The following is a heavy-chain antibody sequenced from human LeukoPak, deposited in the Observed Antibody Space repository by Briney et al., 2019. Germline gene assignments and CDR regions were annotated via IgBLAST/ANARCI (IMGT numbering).Heavy chain of an antibody. CDR1: GFTFDDCG. D-gene: IGHD3-9*01. CDR3: AKGNPDWSIGY. V-gene: IGHV3-9*01. Sequence: GGSLRLSCAASGFTFDDCGMHWVRQAPGKGLEWVAGISSNSGSIGYADSAGGRFTISRDNAKNSVYLQMNSLRAEDTALYYCAKGNPDWSIGYWGQGTLVTVSA. J-gene: IGHJ4*02. CDR2: ISSNSGSI.